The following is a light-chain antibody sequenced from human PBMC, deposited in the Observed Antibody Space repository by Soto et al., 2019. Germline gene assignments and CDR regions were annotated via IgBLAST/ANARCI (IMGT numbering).Light chain of an antibody. V-gene: IGKV1-5*03. CDR1: QSISRW. J-gene: IGKJ1*01. CDR3: QQYKDYWT. CDR2: ETS. Sequence: DVQMTQSPSTLSASVGDRVTITCRASQSISRWLAWYQQKPGKAPKLLIYETSSLEDGVPSRFTGSGSGTEFSLTITCLQPEDFASYYCQQYKDYWTFGQGTKVDMK.